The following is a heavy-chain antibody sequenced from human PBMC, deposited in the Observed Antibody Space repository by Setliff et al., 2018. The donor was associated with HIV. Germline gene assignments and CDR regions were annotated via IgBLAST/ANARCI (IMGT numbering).Heavy chain of an antibody. CDR3: ARDRKAIAYYYDSSGYEYFDY. Sequence: GGSLRLSCAASGFTFSDYNMNWVRQAPGRGLEWVSYISSDGSTIYYAGSVKGRFTMSRDNAKNSLYLHMNSLRAEDTALYFCARDRKAIAYYYDSSGYEYFDYWGQGTSVTVSS. J-gene: IGHJ4*02. D-gene: IGHD3-22*01. V-gene: IGHV3-48*01. CDR1: GFTFSDYN. CDR2: ISSDGSTI.